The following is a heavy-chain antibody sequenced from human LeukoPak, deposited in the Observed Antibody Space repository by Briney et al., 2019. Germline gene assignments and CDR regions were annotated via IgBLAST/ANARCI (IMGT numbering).Heavy chain of an antibody. D-gene: IGHD3-10*01. CDR2: IYYSGNT. CDR1: GGSISSSSYY. V-gene: IGHV4-39*02. J-gene: IGHJ5*02. Sequence: PSETLSLTCTVSGGSISSSSYYWGWIRQPPGKGLEWIGSIYYSGNTYYNASLKSQVSISIDTSKSQFSLRLTSVTAADTAIYYCARDNSEGDIAWWFDPWGQGTLVTVSS. CDR3: ARDNSEGDIAWWFDP.